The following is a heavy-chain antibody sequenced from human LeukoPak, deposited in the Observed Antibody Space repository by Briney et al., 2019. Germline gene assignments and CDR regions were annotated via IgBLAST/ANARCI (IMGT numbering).Heavy chain of an antibody. D-gene: IGHD2-21*02. CDR1: GYTFTGYY. V-gene: IGHV1-2*02. CDR3: ARDLVVVTAIFDY. Sequence: ASVKVSCKASGYTFTGYYMHWVRQAPGQGLEWMGWINPNSGGINYAQKFQGRVTMTRDTSISTAYMELSRLRSDDTAVYYCARDLVVVTAIFDYWGQGTLVTVSS. J-gene: IGHJ4*02. CDR2: INPNSGGI.